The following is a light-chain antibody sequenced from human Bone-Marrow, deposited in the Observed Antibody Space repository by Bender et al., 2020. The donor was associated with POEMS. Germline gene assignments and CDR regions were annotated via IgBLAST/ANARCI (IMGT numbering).Light chain of an antibody. CDR2: DDT. CDR3: QAWDSRTAV. Sequence: SYVLTQPPSVSVAPGQTARITCGGNSIGSKIVHWYQQKPGQAPVLVVYDDTDRPSGIPKRFSGSNSGNTATLTIRGTQSMDEADYYCQAWDSRTAVFGGGTTLTVL. CDR1: SIGSKI. V-gene: IGLV3-21*02. J-gene: IGLJ2*01.